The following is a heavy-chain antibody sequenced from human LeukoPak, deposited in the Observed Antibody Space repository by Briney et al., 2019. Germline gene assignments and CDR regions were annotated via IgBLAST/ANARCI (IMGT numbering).Heavy chain of an antibody. Sequence: PSETLSLTCTVSGGSISSGSYYWSWIRQPAGKGLEWIGRIYTSGSTNYNPSLKSRVTISVDTSKNQFSLKLSSVTAADTAVYYCARGSWNYYYMDVWGKGTTVTVSS. CDR3: ARGSWNYYYMDV. V-gene: IGHV4-61*02. D-gene: IGHD5-12*01. CDR1: GGSISSGSYY. J-gene: IGHJ6*03. CDR2: IYTSGST.